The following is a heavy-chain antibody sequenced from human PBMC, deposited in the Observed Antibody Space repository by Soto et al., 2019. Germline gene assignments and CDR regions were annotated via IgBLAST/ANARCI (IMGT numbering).Heavy chain of an antibody. D-gene: IGHD6-19*01. CDR1: GFTFSSYA. Sequence: SLRLSCAASGFTFSSYAMSWVRQAPGKGLEWVSAISGSGGSTYYADSVEGRFTISRDNSKNTLYLQMNSLRAEDTAVYYCAKDPGSSGWVEYFQHWGQGTLVTV. CDR3: AKDPGSSGWVEYFQH. CDR2: ISGSGGST. V-gene: IGHV3-23*01. J-gene: IGHJ1*01.